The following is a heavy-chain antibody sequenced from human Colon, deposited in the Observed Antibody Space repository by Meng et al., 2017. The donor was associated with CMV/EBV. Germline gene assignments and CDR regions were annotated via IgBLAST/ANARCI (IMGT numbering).Heavy chain of an antibody. J-gene: IGHJ5*02. Sequence: GGSLRLSCAASGFTFSDYYMSWIRQAPGKGLEWVSYISSSGSTIYCADSVKGRFTISRDNAKNSLYLQMNSLRAEDTAVYYCARGLRFLEWLTFDPWGQGTLVTVSS. CDR2: ISSSGSTI. CDR3: ARGLRFLEWLTFDP. D-gene: IGHD3-3*01. CDR1: GFTFSDYY. V-gene: IGHV3-11*01.